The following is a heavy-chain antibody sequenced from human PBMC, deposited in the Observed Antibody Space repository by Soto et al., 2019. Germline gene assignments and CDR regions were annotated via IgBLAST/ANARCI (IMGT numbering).Heavy chain of an antibody. J-gene: IGHJ5*02. CDR1: GFTFSSYA. Sequence: EVQLLESGGGLVQPGGSLRLSCAASGFTFSSYAMSWVRQAPGKGLEWVSAISGSGGSTYYADSVKGRFTISRDNSKNTLYLQMNSLRAEDTAVYYCAKDSGDGSGQSNWFDPWGQGTLVTVSS. V-gene: IGHV3-23*01. CDR3: AKDSGDGSGQSNWFDP. D-gene: IGHD3-10*01. CDR2: ISGSGGST.